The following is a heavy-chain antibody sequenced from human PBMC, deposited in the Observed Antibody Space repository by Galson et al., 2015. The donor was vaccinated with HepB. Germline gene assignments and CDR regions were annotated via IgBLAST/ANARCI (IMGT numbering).Heavy chain of an antibody. CDR2: IIPILGIA. CDR1: GGTFSSYA. CDR3: ARGLGDDSSGYFEWFDP. Sequence: SVKVSCKASGGTFSSYAISWVRQAPGQGLEWMGRIIPILGIANYAQKFQGRVTITADKSTSTAYMELSSLRSEDTAVYYCARGLGDDSSGYFEWFDPWGQGTLDTVSS. V-gene: IGHV1-69*04. J-gene: IGHJ5*02. D-gene: IGHD3-22*01.